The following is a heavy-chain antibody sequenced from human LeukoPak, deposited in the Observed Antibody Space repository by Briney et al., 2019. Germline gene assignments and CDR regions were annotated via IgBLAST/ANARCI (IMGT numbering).Heavy chain of an antibody. CDR2: ISHDGGAK. D-gene: IGHD3-16*01. CDR1: GFSIGNHG. Sequence: GGSLRLSCGVSGFSIGNHGMHWIRQAPDKGLEWVAMISHDGGAKYYGDSVKGRLTISRDNSDNTPYLQMNSLRVEDTAVYYCARDWGSSGWYNWFDPWGQGILVTVSS. J-gene: IGHJ5*02. V-gene: IGHV3-30*03. CDR3: ARDWGSSGWYNWFDP.